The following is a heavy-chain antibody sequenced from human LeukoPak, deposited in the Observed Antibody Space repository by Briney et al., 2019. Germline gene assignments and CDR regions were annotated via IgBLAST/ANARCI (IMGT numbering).Heavy chain of an antibody. V-gene: IGHV1-46*01. J-gene: IGHJ6*03. D-gene: IGHD3-10*01. CDR3: ARGPSITMVRGGQWYYYMDV. Sequence: ASVKVSCKASGSTFTDYYMHWVRQAPGQGLEWMGLINPSGGSTNYAQKFQGRVTMTRDTSTSTVYMELSSLRSEDTAVYYCARGPSITMVRGGQWYYYMDVWGKGTTVTISS. CDR1: GSTFTDYY. CDR2: INPSGGST.